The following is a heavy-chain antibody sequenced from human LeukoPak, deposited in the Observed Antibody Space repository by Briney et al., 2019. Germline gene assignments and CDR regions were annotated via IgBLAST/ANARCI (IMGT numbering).Heavy chain of an antibody. D-gene: IGHD6-25*01. V-gene: IGHV1-69*13. CDR3: ARARTPPANGTQADSGWNYYYYMDV. J-gene: IGHJ6*03. CDR2: IIPIFGTA. CDR1: GGTFSSYA. Sequence: SVKVSCKASGGTFSSYAISWVRQAPGKGLEWMGGIIPIFGTANYAQKFQGRVTITADESTSTAYMELSSLRSEDTAVYYCARARTPPANGTQADSGWNYYYYMDVWGKGTTVTISS.